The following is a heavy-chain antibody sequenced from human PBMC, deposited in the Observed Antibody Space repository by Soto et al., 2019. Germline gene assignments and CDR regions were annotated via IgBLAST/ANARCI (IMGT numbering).Heavy chain of an antibody. J-gene: IGHJ4*02. CDR1: GFTFSSYW. CDR3: ARDSYYDFWRGYYPDRFDY. D-gene: IGHD3-3*01. CDR2: IKQDGSEK. Sequence: GGSLRLSCAASGFTFSSYWMSWVRQAPGKGLEWVANIKQDGSEKYYFDSLKGRLTISRDNAKNSLYLQMNSLRAEDTAVYYCARDSYYDFWRGYYPDRFDYWGQGTLVTVSS. V-gene: IGHV3-7*01.